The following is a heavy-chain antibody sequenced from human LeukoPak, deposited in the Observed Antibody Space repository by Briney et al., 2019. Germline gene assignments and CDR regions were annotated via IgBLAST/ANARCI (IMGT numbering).Heavy chain of an antibody. Sequence: ASVQVSCKASGYTFTGYYMHWVRQAPGQGLEWMGWINPNSGGTNYAQKFQGRVTMTRDTSISTAYMELSRLRSDDTAVYYCARIYTLSSSPLSYWGQGTLVAVSS. D-gene: IGHD6-6*01. CDR3: ARIYTLSSSPLSY. CDR1: GYTFTGYY. CDR2: INPNSGGT. J-gene: IGHJ4*02. V-gene: IGHV1-2*02.